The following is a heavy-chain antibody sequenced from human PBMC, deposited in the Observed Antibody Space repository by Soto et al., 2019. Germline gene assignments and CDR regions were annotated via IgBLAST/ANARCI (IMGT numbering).Heavy chain of an antibody. CDR3: ARDRPYYDSSGYYPYLDY. J-gene: IGHJ4*02. CDR2: ISAYNGNT. D-gene: IGHD3-22*01. Sequence: QVQLVQSGAEVKKPGASVKVSCKASGYTFTSYGISSVRQAPGQALEWMGWISAYNGNTNYAQQLQGRVTITTDTSTRTAYMAVRSMSSDDAAVYYCARDRPYYDSSGYYPYLDYCGQLTLVAVSS. V-gene: IGHV1-18*01. CDR1: GYTFTSYG.